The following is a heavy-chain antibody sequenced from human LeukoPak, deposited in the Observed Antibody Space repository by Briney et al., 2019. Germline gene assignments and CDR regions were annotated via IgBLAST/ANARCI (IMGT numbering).Heavy chain of an antibody. V-gene: IGHV1-69*05. CDR3: ATGPAAGNWFDP. CDR2: ISPVFGTA. J-gene: IGHJ5*02. Sequence: ASVKVSCKASGGTFSSYAISWVRQAPGQGLEWMGRISPVFGTADYAQNFQGRVTITTDESTSTAYMELRSLRSEDTAVYYCATGPAAGNWFDPWSQGTLVTVSA. CDR1: GGTFSSYA. D-gene: IGHD6-13*01.